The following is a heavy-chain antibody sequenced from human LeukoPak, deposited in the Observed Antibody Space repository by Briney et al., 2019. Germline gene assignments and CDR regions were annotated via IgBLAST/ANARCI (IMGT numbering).Heavy chain of an antibody. D-gene: IGHD4-23*01. CDR2: IIPIFGTA. V-gene: IGHV1-69*13. J-gene: IGHJ4*02. CDR3: ARGSPNSPLEF. Sequence: SVKVSCKASGGTFSSYAISWVRQAPGQGLEWMGGIIPIFGTANYAQKFQGRVTITADESTSTAYMELRSLTSDDTAIYYCARGSPNSPLEFWGQGTLVTVSS. CDR1: GGTFSSYA.